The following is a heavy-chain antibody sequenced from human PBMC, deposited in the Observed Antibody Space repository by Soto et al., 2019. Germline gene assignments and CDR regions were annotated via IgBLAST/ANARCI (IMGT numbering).Heavy chain of an antibody. CDR1: GFTFDDYA. CDR2: ISWNSGSI. J-gene: IGHJ3*02. Sequence: SLRLSCAASGFTFDDYAMHWVRQAPGKGLEWVSGISWNSGSIGYADSVKGRFTISRDNAKNSLYLQMNSLRAEDTALYYCVKDRNNHYNTGEAFDIWGQGTMVTVSS. V-gene: IGHV3-9*01. D-gene: IGHD1-1*01. CDR3: VKDRNNHYNTGEAFDI.